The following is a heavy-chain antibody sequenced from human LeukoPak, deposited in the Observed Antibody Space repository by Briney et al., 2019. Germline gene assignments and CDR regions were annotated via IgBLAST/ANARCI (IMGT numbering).Heavy chain of an antibody. CDR2: IYYSETT. D-gene: IGHD6-19*01. V-gene: IGHV4-31*03. CDR1: GGSISSGGFY. CDR3: ASGYPVAGSYFDY. Sequence: SETLSLTCTVSGGSISSGGFYWSWIRQHPGKGLEWIAYIYYSETTYYNPALRSRVTMSVDTSHNQFSLNLSSVTAADTAVYDCASGYPVAGSYFDYWGQGTLVTVSS. J-gene: IGHJ4*02.